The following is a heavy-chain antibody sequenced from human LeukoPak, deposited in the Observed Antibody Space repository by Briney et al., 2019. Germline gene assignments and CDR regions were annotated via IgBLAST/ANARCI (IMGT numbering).Heavy chain of an antibody. V-gene: IGHV3-48*01. CDR3: AKDRVDYGDHYYYGMDV. CDR1: GFTFSSYS. CDR2: IRSSSGTI. J-gene: IGHJ6*02. D-gene: IGHD4-17*01. Sequence: GGSLRLSCAASGFTFSSYSMNWVRQAPGKGLEWVSNIRSSSGTIYYADSVKGRFTISRDNSKNTLYLQMNSLRAEDTAVYYCAKDRVDYGDHYYYGMDVWGQGTTVTVSS.